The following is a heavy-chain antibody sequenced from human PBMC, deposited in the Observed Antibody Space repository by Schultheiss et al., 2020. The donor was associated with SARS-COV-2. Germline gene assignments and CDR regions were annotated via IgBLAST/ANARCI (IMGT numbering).Heavy chain of an antibody. V-gene: IGHV4-34*01. CDR2: IYYIGSA. CDR1: GGSFSGYY. CDR3: ARGGRLWFGQGWFDP. Sequence: SETLSLTCALYGGSFSGYYWSWIRQPPGKGLEWIGSIYYIGSAYYNPSLKSRVTISVDTSKNQFSLKLSSVTAADTAVYYCARGGRLWFGQGWFDPWGQGTLVTVSS. J-gene: IGHJ5*02. D-gene: IGHD3-10*01.